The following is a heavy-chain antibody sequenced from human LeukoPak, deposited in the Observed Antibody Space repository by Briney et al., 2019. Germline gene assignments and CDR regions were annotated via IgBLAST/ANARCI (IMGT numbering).Heavy chain of an antibody. D-gene: IGHD3-22*01. CDR3: ARQDYYDSSGYNALY. Sequence: PGGSLRLSCATSGFMFHSYALSWVRQAPGQGLEWVASISGNADVTHYADSVKGRFTISRDNAKNSLYLQMNSLRGEDTAVYFCARQDYYDSSGYNALYWGQGTLVTVSS. V-gene: IGHV3-7*01. CDR1: GFMFHSYA. CDR2: ISGNADVT. J-gene: IGHJ4*02.